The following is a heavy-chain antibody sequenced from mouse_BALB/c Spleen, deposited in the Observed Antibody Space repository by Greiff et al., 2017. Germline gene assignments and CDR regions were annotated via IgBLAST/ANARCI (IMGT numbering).Heavy chain of an antibody. CDR3: TTTIVEGMYFDY. D-gene: IGHD1-1*01. CDR1: GYTFTSYW. Sequence: QVQLQQPGAELVRPGASVKLSCKASGYTFTSYWINWVKQRPGQGLEWIGNIYPSDSYTNYNQKFKDKATLTVDKSSSTAYMQLSSPTSEDSAVYYCTTTIVEGMYFDYWGQGTSVTVSS. V-gene: IGHV1-69*02. J-gene: IGHJ4*01. CDR2: IYPSDSYT.